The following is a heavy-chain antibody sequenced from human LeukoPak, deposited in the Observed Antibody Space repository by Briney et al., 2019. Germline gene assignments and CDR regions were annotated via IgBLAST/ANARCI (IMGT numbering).Heavy chain of an antibody. CDR2: IYYSGST. Sequence: SETLSLTCTVSGGSISSYYWSWIRQPPGKGLEWIGYIYYSGSTNYNPSLKSRVTISVDTSKNRFSLKLSSVTAADTAVYYCAREKGYYDSSGYWAGNYDYWGQGTLVTVSS. J-gene: IGHJ4*02. CDR3: AREKGYYDSSGYWAGNYDY. D-gene: IGHD3-22*01. CDR1: GGSISSYY. V-gene: IGHV4-59*01.